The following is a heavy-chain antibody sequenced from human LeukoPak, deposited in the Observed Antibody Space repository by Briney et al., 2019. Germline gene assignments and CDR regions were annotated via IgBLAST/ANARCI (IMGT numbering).Heavy chain of an antibody. CDR2: IISIFGTA. Sequence: ASVKVSCKASGGTFSSYAISWVRQAPGQWLEWMGGIISIFGTANYAQKFQGRVTITADESTSTAYMELSSLRSEDTAVYYCARDRSLTIVVVPAAFHYWGQGTLVTVSS. CDR1: GGTFSSYA. J-gene: IGHJ4*02. D-gene: IGHD2-2*01. CDR3: ARDRSLTIVVVPAAFHY. V-gene: IGHV1-69*13.